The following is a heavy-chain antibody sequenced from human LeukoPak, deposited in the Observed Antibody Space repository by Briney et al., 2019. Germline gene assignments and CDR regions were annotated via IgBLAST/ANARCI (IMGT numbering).Heavy chain of an antibody. D-gene: IGHD6-13*01. CDR1: GFTFDDYA. Sequence: PGGSLRLSCAAPGFTFDDYAMHWVRQAPGKGLEWVSLISWDGGSTYYADSVKGRFTISRDNSKNSLYLQMNSLRAEDTALYYCAKEIAAAGSYMDVWGKGTTVTVSS. CDR3: AKEIAAAGSYMDV. CDR2: ISWDGGST. V-gene: IGHV3-43D*03. J-gene: IGHJ6*03.